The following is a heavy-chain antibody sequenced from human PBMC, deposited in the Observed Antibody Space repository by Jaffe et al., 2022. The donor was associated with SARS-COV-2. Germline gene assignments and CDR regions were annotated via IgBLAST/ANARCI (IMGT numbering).Heavy chain of an antibody. D-gene: IGHD3-3*01. V-gene: IGHV3-53*01. Sequence: EVQLVESGGGLIQPGGSLRLSCAASGFTVSSNYMSWVRQAPGKGLEWVSVIYSGGSTYYADSVKGRFTISRDNSKNTLYLQMNSLRAEDTAVYYCARNPTIFGVVGYWYFDLWGRGTLVTVSS. CDR1: GFTVSSNY. CDR2: IYSGGST. CDR3: ARNPTIFGVVGYWYFDL. J-gene: IGHJ2*01.